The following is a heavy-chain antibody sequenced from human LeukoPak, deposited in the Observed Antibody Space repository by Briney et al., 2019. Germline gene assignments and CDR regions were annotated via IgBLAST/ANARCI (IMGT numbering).Heavy chain of an antibody. Sequence: GGSLRLSCAASGFTVSSDYMSRVRQAPGKGLEWVSVIYSGGSTYYADSVKGRFTISRDKSKNTVYLQMNSLRFEDTAMYYCARYWFDPWGQGTLVTVSS. J-gene: IGHJ5*02. CDR1: GFTVSSDY. CDR2: IYSGGST. V-gene: IGHV3-53*05. CDR3: ARYWFDP.